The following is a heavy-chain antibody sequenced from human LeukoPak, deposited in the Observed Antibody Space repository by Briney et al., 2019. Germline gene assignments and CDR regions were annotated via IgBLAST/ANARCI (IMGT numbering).Heavy chain of an antibody. V-gene: IGHV1-2*02. Sequence: ASVKVSCKASGYTFTGYYMHWVRQAPGQGLEWMGWINPNSGGTNYAQKFQGRVTMTRDTSISTAYMELSRLRSDDTAVYYCARTRDGYNLVYFDYWGQGTLVTVSS. CDR1: GYTFTGYY. J-gene: IGHJ4*02. CDR2: INPNSGGT. CDR3: ARTRDGYNLVYFDY. D-gene: IGHD5-24*01.